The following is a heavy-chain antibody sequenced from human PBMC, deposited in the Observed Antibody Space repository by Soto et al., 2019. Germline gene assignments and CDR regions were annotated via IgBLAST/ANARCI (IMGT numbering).Heavy chain of an antibody. CDR2: ISPYNGNT. CDR1: GYTFRNYG. Sequence: ASVKVSCKASGYTFRNYGITWVRQAPGQGLEWMAWISPYNGNTNYAQDLQGRVTMTTDTSTSTAYMELRSLTSEDTAMYYCTRDLVSGSDFWRAYNGGYFDYWGQGTLVTVSS. J-gene: IGHJ4*02. CDR3: TRDLVSGSDFWRAYNGGYFDY. V-gene: IGHV1-18*01. D-gene: IGHD3-3*01.